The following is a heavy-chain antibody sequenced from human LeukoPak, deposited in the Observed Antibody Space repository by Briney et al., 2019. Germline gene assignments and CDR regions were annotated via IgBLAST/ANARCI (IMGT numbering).Heavy chain of an antibody. CDR2: ISYDGSNK. CDR3: AQGWSFDY. CDR1: GFTFSSYG. Sequence: GGSLRLSSAASGFTFSSYGMHWVRQAPGKGLEWVAVISYDGSNKYYADSVKGRFTISRDNSKNTLYLQMNSLRAEDTAVYYCAQGWSFDYWGQGTLVTVSS. V-gene: IGHV3-30*18. J-gene: IGHJ4*02.